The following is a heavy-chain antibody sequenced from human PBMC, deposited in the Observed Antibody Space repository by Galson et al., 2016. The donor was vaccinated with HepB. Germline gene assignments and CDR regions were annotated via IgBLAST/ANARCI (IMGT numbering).Heavy chain of an antibody. CDR2: INAGNGKK. CDR3: AGSLYSSGWYAN. D-gene: IGHD6-19*01. J-gene: IGHJ4*02. CDR1: GYTFTRYA. V-gene: IGHV1-3*01. Sequence: SVKVSCKASGYTFTRYAMHWVRQAPGQRLEWMGWINAGNGKKKYSQKCQGRVTMTRDTSARTAYMELSSLRSEDTAVYYCAGSLYSSGWYANWGQGTLVTVSS.